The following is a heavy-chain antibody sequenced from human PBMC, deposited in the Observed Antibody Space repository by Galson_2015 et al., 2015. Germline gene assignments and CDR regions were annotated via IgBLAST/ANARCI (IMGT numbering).Heavy chain of an antibody. D-gene: IGHD3-22*01. J-gene: IGHJ4*02. V-gene: IGHV3-30*18. CDR2: ISYDGSNK. CDR3: AKGPNDSSGYRIEY. CDR1: GFMFSSYG. Sequence: SLRLSCAASGFMFSSYGMHWVRQAPGKGLEWVAVISYDGSNKYYADSVKGRFTISRDNSKNTLFLQMNSLRAEDTAVYYCAKGPNDSSGYRIEYRGQGTLVTVSS.